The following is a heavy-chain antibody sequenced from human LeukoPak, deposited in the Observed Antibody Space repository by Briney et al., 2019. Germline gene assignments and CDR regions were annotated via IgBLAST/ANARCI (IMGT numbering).Heavy chain of an antibody. CDR1: GGSISSYY. D-gene: IGHD2-2*01. J-gene: IGHJ6*03. CDR2: ISYSGNT. V-gene: IGHV4-59*01. CDR3: ARGVVPAALDYYYMNV. Sequence: PSETLSLTCTVSGGSISSYYWSWIRQPPGKGLEWIGYISYSGNTNYNPSLKSRVTMSVDTSKNQFSLMVSSVTAADTAVYYCARGVVPAALDYYYMNVWGKGTTVTVSS.